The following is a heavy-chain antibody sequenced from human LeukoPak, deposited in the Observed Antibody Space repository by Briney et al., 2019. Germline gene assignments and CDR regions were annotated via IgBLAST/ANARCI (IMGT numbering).Heavy chain of an antibody. Sequence: PSETLSLTCTVSGGSVSSSSYYWGWIRQPPGKGLEWIGSIYYSGSTYYNPSLNSRVTISVDTSKKQFSLKLSSVTAADTAVYYCSGPVYSNTGRPREHWGPGTLVTVSS. D-gene: IGHD1-26*01. J-gene: IGHJ1*01. V-gene: IGHV4-39*01. CDR1: GGSVSSSSYY. CDR3: SGPVYSNTGRPREH. CDR2: IYYSGST.